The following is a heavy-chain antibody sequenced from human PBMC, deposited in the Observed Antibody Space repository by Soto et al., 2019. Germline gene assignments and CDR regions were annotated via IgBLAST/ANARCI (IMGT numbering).Heavy chain of an antibody. CDR2: IGTIRDT. V-gene: IGHV3-13*01. Sequence: GGSLRLSCAASGFPFSSYAMTWVRQTPGKGLEWVSAIGTIRDTYYLDSVKGRFTISRENAKNSVYLQMNSLRGEDTAVYYCAKDRAVAGRSGAFDIWGQGTMVTVSS. D-gene: IGHD6-19*01. CDR1: GFPFSSYA. CDR3: AKDRAVAGRSGAFDI. J-gene: IGHJ3*02.